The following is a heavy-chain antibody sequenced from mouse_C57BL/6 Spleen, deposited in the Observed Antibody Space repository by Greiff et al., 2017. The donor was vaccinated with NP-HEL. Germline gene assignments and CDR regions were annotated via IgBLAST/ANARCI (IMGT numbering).Heavy chain of an antibody. CDR1: GFTFSSYA. J-gene: IGHJ3*01. Sequence: EVKLVESGGGLVKPGGSLKLSCAASGFTFSSYAMSWVRQTPEKRLEWVATISDGGSYTYYPDNVKGRFTISRDNAKNNLYLQMSHLKSEDTAMYYCARERGYMSKGWFAYWGQGTLVTVSA. CDR3: ARERGYMSKGWFAY. CDR2: ISDGGSYT. V-gene: IGHV5-4*01. D-gene: IGHD1-3*01.